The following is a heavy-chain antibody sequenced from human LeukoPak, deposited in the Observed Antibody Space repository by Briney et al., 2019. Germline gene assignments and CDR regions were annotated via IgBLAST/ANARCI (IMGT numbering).Heavy chain of an antibody. Sequence: PSETLSLTCTVSGGSISSSSYYWGWIRQPPGKGLEWIGSIYYSGSTYYNPSLKSRVTISVDTSKNQFSLKLSSVTAADTAVYYCASRQQWLVRGSDWFDPWGQGTLVTVSS. CDR1: GGSISSSSYY. D-gene: IGHD6-19*01. CDR2: IYYSGST. V-gene: IGHV4-39*01. J-gene: IGHJ5*02. CDR3: ASRQQWLVRGSDWFDP.